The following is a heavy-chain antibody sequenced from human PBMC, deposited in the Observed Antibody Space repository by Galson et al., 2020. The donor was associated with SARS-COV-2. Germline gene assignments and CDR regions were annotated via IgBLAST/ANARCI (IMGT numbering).Heavy chain of an antibody. Sequence: SETLSLTCTVSGDSISSYYWSWIRQPPGKGLEWIGYIHYTGSTNYNPSLKSRVTISLDTSKNQFSLKLSSVTAADTAVYYCARNYGDSDYWGQGTLVTVSS. J-gene: IGHJ4*02. CDR3: ARNYGDSDY. V-gene: IGHV4-59*01. CDR1: GDSISSYY. D-gene: IGHD4-17*01. CDR2: IHYTGST.